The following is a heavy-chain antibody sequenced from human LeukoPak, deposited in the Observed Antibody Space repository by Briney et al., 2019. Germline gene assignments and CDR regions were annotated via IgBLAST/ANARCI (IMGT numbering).Heavy chain of an antibody. CDR2: INHSGST. Sequence: SETLSPTCAVYGGSFSGYYWSWIRQPPGKGLEWIGEINHSGSTNYNPSLKSRVTISVDTSKNQLSLKLSSVTAADTAVYYCARGFPKRSYCSSTSCRKLGNWFDPWGQGTLVTVSS. V-gene: IGHV4-34*01. CDR1: GGSFSGYY. J-gene: IGHJ5*02. D-gene: IGHD2-2*01. CDR3: ARGFPKRSYCSSTSCRKLGNWFDP.